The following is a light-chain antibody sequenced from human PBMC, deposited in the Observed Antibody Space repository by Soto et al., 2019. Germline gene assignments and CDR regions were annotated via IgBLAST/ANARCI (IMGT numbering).Light chain of an antibody. J-gene: IGKJ1*01. Sequence: EFVLTQSPGTLSFSPGERSTLSCRASQTVRNNYLAWYQQKPGQAPRLLIYGASNRATGIPDRFSGSGSGTDFTLTISRLEPEDFAVYYCQQYGSSGTFGQGSNVDI. V-gene: IGKV3-20*01. CDR1: QTVRNNY. CDR3: QQYGSSGT. CDR2: GAS.